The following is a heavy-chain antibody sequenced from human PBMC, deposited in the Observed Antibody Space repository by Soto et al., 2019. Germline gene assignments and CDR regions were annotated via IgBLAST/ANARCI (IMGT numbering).Heavy chain of an antibody. Sequence: GGSLRLSCAASGFMFSGHWMHWLRQPPGKGLLWVARIKHDGSSTKYADSVKGRFTISRDNARDTLYLQMNGLTAEDTAVYYCARDRADSFTKYHPTFDSLCLGTLLTVPS. CDR3: ARDRADSFTKYHPTFDS. D-gene: IGHD1-1*01. CDR2: IKHDGSST. CDR1: GFMFSGHW. V-gene: IGHV3-74*01. J-gene: IGHJ4*02.